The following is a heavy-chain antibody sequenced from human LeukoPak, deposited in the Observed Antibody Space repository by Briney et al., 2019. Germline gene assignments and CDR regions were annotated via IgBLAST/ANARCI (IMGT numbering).Heavy chain of an antibody. J-gene: IGHJ4*02. D-gene: IGHD2-15*01. CDR1: GFTVSSNY. CDR2: IYSGGST. V-gene: IGHV3-53*01. Sequence: GGSLRLSCAASGFTVSSNYMSWVRQAPGKGLEWVSVIYSGGSTYYADSVKGRFTISRDNSKNTLYLQMNSLRAEGTAVYYCARERDNSYDYWGQGTLVTVSS. CDR3: ARERDNSYDY.